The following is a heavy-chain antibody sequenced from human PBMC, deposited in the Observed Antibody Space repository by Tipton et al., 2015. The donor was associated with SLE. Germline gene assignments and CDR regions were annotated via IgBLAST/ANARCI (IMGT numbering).Heavy chain of an antibody. Sequence: RSLRLSCTASGFTFGDYAMSWVRQAPGKGLEWVGFIRSKAYGGTTEYAASVKGRFTISRDDSKSIAYLQMNSLKTEDTAVYYCTRDRSYYYDSSGAPGDYWGQGTLVTVSS. J-gene: IGHJ4*02. D-gene: IGHD3-22*01. CDR3: TRDRSYYYDSSGAPGDY. V-gene: IGHV3-49*04. CDR2: IRSKAYGGTT. CDR1: GFTFGDYA.